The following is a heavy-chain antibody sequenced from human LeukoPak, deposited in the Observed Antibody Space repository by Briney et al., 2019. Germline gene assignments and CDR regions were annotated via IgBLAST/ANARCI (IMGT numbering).Heavy chain of an antibody. CDR2: INPNSGGT. Sequence: ASVKVSCKALGYTFTDHYFHWLRQAPGQGLEWMGWINPNSGGTHYAQKFQGRVTMTRDTSISAGYMELSRLRSDDTAVYYCARDAHSSSSLLDMDVWGQGTTVTVSS. D-gene: IGHD6-6*01. CDR1: GYTFTDHY. CDR3: ARDAHSSSSLLDMDV. J-gene: IGHJ6*02. V-gene: IGHV1-2*02.